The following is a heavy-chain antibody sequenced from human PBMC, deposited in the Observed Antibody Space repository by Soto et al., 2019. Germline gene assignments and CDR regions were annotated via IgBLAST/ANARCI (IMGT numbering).Heavy chain of an antibody. J-gene: IGHJ6*02. CDR1: GFTFSSYS. CDR3: AREPGKGYYYGMDV. D-gene: IGHD6-13*01. Sequence: EVQLVESGGGLVKPGGSLRLSCAASGFTFSSYSMNWFPQAPGKGLEWVSSISSSSSYIYYADSVKGRFTISRDNAKNSLYLQMNSLRAEDTAVYYCAREPGKGYYYGMDVWGQGTTVTVSS. CDR2: ISSSSSYI. V-gene: IGHV3-21*01.